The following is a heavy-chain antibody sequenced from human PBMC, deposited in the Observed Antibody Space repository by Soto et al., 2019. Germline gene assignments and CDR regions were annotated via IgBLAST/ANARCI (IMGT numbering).Heavy chain of an antibody. CDR1: GFSLSTSGVG. Sequence: QITLKESGPTLVKPTQTLTLTCTFSGFSLSTSGVGVGWIRQPPGKALEWLALIYWDDDKRYSPSLKSRLTSTKDTAKNQVVLTMTNMDPVDTATYYCAHTGGGSSWYNWYFDLWGRGTLVTVSS. J-gene: IGHJ2*01. D-gene: IGHD6-13*01. CDR2: IYWDDDK. V-gene: IGHV2-5*02. CDR3: AHTGGGSSWYNWYFDL.